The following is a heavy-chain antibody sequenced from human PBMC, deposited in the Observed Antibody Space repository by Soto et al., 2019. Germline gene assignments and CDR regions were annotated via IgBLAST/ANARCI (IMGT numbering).Heavy chain of an antibody. D-gene: IGHD3-22*01. V-gene: IGHV4-39*01. CDR2: IYYSGST. Sequence: PSETLSLTCTVSGGSISSSSYYWGWIRQPPGKGQEWIGSIYYSGSTYYNPSLKSRVTISVDTSKNQFSLKLSSVTAADTAVYYCARHETYYYDSSGYYLFGTIDYWGQGTLVTVSS. J-gene: IGHJ4*02. CDR1: GGSISSSSYY. CDR3: ARHETYYYDSSGYYLFGTIDY.